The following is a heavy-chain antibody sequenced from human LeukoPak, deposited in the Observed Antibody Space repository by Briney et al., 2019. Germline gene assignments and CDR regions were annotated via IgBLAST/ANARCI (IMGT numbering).Heavy chain of an antibody. J-gene: IGHJ4*02. CDR1: EFSVGSNY. V-gene: IGHV3-23*01. Sequence: GGSLRLSCAASEFSVGSNYMTWVRQAPGKGLEWVSAISGSGGSTYYADSVKGRFTISRDNSKNTLYLQMNSLRAEDTAVYYCAKALRYFDWHNYFDYWGQGTLVTVSS. D-gene: IGHD3-9*01. CDR3: AKALRYFDWHNYFDY. CDR2: ISGSGGST.